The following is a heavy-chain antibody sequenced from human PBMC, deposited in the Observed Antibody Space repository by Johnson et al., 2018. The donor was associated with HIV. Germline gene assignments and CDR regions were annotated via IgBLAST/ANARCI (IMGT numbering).Heavy chain of an antibody. V-gene: IGHV3-7*01. CDR1: RFTFSNYW. D-gene: IGHD1-7*01. CDR3: ARDLDTGGTTGAFDM. J-gene: IGHJ3*02. Sequence: VQPGGSLRLSCAASRFTFSNYWMSWVRQAPGKGLEWVANIREDGTEKYYVDSVKRRFTISRDNAKNSLYLQMNSLRVEDTATYYCARDLDTGGTTGAFDMWGQGTMVTVAS. CDR2: IREDGTEK.